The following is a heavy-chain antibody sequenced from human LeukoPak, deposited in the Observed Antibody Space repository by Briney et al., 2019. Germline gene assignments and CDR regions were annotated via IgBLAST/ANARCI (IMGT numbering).Heavy chain of an antibody. J-gene: IGHJ4*02. CDR3: ARADYYDSTFDY. Sequence: PSETLSLTCTVSGGSISSYYWSWIRQPPGKGLEWIGYIYYSGSTNYNPSLKGRVTISVDTSKNQFSLKLSSVTAADTAVYYCARADYYDSTFDYWGQGTLVTVSS. V-gene: IGHV4-59*01. CDR2: IYYSGST. D-gene: IGHD3-22*01. CDR1: GGSISSYY.